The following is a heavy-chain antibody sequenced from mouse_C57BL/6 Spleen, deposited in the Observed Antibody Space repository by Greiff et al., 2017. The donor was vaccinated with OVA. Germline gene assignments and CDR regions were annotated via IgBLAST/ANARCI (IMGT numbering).Heavy chain of an antibody. CDR2: IDPSDSET. CDR1: GYTFTSYW. V-gene: IGHV1-52*01. D-gene: IGHD1-1*01. CDR3: ARLGITTVGGYWYFDV. J-gene: IGHJ1*03. Sequence: QVQLKQPGAELVRPGSSVKLSCKASGYTFTSYWMHWVKQRPIQGLEWIGNIDPSDSETHYNQKFKDKATLTVDKSSSTAYMQLSSLTSEDSAVYYCARLGITTVGGYWYFDVWGTGTTVTVSS.